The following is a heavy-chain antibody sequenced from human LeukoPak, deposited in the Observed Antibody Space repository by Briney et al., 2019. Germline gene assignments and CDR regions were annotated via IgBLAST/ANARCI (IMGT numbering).Heavy chain of an antibody. Sequence: PSGTLSLTCTVSGGSISSSSYYWGWIRQPPGKGLEWIGSIYYSGSTYYNPSLKSRVTISVDTSKNQFSLKLSSVTAADTAVYYCARLRWRYFDYWGQGTLVTVSS. D-gene: IGHD4-23*01. J-gene: IGHJ4*02. V-gene: IGHV4-39*01. CDR1: GGSISSSSYY. CDR2: IYYSGST. CDR3: ARLRWRYFDY.